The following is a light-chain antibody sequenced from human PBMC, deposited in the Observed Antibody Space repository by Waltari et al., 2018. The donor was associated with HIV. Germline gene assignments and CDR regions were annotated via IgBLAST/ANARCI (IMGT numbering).Light chain of an antibody. V-gene: IGLV3-1*01. CDR3: QAWDSSTVWV. Sequence: SYELTQPPSVSVSPGQTASITCSGDKLGDKYACWYQQKPGQSPVLVIYQDSKGPAGIPGRFSGSNSGNTATLTISGTQAMDEADYDCQAWDSSTVWVFGGGNKLTAL. CDR1: KLGDKY. CDR2: QDS. J-gene: IGLJ3*02.